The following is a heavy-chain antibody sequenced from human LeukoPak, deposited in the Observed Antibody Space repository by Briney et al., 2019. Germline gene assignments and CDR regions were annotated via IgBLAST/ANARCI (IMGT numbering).Heavy chain of an antibody. J-gene: IGHJ3*02. CDR2: IIPIFGTA. D-gene: IGHD3-22*01. CDR1: GGTSSSYA. CDR3: AREFYYDSSGFDAFDI. Sequence: GSSVKVSCKASGGTSSSYAISWVRQAPGQGLEWMGGIIPIFGTASYAQKFQGRVTITADESTSTAYMELSSLGSEDTAVYYCAREFYYDSSGFDAFDIWGQGTMVTVSS. V-gene: IGHV1-69*01.